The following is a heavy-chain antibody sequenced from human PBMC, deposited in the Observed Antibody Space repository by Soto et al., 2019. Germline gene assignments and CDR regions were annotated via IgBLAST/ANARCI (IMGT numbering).Heavy chain of an antibody. Sequence: PWGSLRLSCAASGFAFSGSAMYWVRRASGKGPEWVGRIRSKGHNYATEYAASVKGRFTISRDNSKNTAYLQMNSLQTEDTAVYYCTRDLFSYDYSGILWFDPWGQGTLVTVSS. J-gene: IGHJ5*02. D-gene: IGHD3-16*01. CDR1: GFAFSGSA. V-gene: IGHV3-73*01. CDR3: TRDLFSYDYSGILWFDP. CDR2: IRSKGHNYAT.